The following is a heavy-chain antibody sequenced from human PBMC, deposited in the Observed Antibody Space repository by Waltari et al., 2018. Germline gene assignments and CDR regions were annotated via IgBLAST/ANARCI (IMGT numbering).Heavy chain of an antibody. CDR1: GGSISSSSYY. V-gene: IGHV4-39*01. CDR3: ATKRESSASGFDY. D-gene: IGHD6-19*01. Sequence: QLQLQESGPGLVKPSETLSFTCTVSGGSISSSSYYWGWIRQPPGKGLGWIGSIYYSGSTYYHPSLKSRVTISVDTSKNQFSLKLSSVTAADTAVYYCATKRESSASGFDYWGQGTLVTVSS. CDR2: IYYSGST. J-gene: IGHJ4*02.